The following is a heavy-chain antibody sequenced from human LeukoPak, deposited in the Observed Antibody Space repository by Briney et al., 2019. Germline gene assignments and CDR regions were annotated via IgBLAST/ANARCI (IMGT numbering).Heavy chain of an antibody. CDR3: AKGWGLGESRSQQDWFDP. CDR2: ISSNGGST. CDR1: GFTFSSYA. V-gene: IGHV3-64D*09. J-gene: IGHJ5*02. D-gene: IGHD3-10*01. Sequence: GGSLRLSCSASGFTFSSYAMHWVRQAPGKGLEYVSAISSNGGSTYYADSVKGRFTISRDNSKNTLYLQMSSLRAEDTAVYYCAKGWGLGESRSQQDWFDPWGQGTLVTVSS.